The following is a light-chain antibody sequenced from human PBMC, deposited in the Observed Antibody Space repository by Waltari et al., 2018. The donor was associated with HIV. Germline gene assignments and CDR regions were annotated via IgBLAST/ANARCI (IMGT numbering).Light chain of an antibody. CDR1: HSLLYSEGDTY. J-gene: IGKJ4*01. CDR2: RFS. Sequence: DVVLTQSPLSLPVTLGKPASISCRSSHSLLYSEGDTYLTWFQQRPGQSPRRLIYRFSDRDSGVPDRFSGSGSGTDFTLKISRVEAEDVVVYYCMQGTHWPPTFGGGTKVEIK. V-gene: IGKV2-30*01. CDR3: MQGTHWPPT.